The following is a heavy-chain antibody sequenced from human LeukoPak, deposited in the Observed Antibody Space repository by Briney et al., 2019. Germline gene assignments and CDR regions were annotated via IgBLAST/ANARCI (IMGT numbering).Heavy chain of an antibody. D-gene: IGHD3-22*01. CDR2: INPNSGGT. J-gene: IGHJ4*02. CDR1: GYTFTGYY. CDR3: ARASDDSSGSDY. Sequence: ASVKVSCKASGYTFTGYYMHWVRQAPGQGLEWMGWINPNSGGTNYAQKLQGRVTMTTDTSTSTAYMELRSLRSDDTAVYYCARASDDSSGSDYWGQGTLVTVSS. V-gene: IGHV1-2*02.